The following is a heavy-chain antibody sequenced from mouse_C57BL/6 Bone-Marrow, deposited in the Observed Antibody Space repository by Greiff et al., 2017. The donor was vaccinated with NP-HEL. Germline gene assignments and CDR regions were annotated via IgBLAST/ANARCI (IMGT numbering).Heavy chain of an antibody. CDR1: GFSFNTYA. Sequence: EVQRVESGGGLVQPKGSLKLSCAASGFSFNTYAMNWVRQAPGKGLEWVARIRSKSNNYATYYADSVKDRFTISRDDSESMLYLQMNNLKTEDTAMYYCVRHRYGSGAMDYWGQGTSVTVSS. V-gene: IGHV10-1*01. CDR2: IRSKSNNYAT. J-gene: IGHJ4*01. D-gene: IGHD1-1*01. CDR3: VRHRYGSGAMDY.